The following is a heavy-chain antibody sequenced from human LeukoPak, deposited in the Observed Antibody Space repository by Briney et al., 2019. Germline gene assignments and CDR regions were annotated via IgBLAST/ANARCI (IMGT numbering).Heavy chain of an antibody. CDR2: ISYDGSNK. Sequence: PGRSLRRSCAASGFTFSSYAMHWVRQAPGKGLERVAVISYDGSNKYYADSVKGRFTISRDNSKNTLYLQMNSLRAEDTAVYYCARATHSSSWSYFDYWGQGTLVTVSS. CDR1: GFTFSSYA. V-gene: IGHV3-30-3*01. D-gene: IGHD6-13*01. CDR3: ARATHSSSWSYFDY. J-gene: IGHJ4*02.